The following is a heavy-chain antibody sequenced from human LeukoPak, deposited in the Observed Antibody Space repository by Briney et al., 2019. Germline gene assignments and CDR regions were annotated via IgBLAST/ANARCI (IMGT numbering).Heavy chain of an antibody. CDR1: GFTFSDYT. V-gene: IGHV3-21*06. CDR2: ISSTSTYI. CDR3: ARIIGISGTYPTDY. Sequence: PGGSLRLSCVASGFTFSDYTMHWVRQAPGKALEWVSSISSTSTYIYYADSMKGRFIISRDNARNSLYLEMNSLRAEDTAVYYCARIIGISGTYPTDYWGQGTLVTVSS. J-gene: IGHJ4*02. D-gene: IGHD1-26*01.